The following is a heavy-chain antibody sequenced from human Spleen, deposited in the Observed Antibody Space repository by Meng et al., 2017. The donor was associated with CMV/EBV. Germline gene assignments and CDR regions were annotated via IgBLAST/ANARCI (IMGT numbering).Heavy chain of an antibody. CDR3: ATLSGAVINYYKYYGMDV. D-gene: IGHD3-16*01. Sequence: ASVKVSCKVSGYTLTESSMHWVRQAPGKGLEWMGNFDPEDGKATYAQKFQGRVTMTEDTSTDTAYMELSGLRSEDTAIYYCATLSGAVINYYKYYGMDVWGQGTTVTVSS. CDR2: FDPEDGKA. CDR1: GYTLTESS. V-gene: IGHV1-24*01. J-gene: IGHJ6*02.